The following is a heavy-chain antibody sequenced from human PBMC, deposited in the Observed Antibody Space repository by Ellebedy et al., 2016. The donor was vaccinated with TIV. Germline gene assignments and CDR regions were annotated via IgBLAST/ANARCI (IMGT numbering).Heavy chain of an antibody. Sequence: GESLKISXAASGFTFSSYAMSWVRQAPGKGLEWVSAIRGSGVSTYYADSVKGRFTISRDNSKNTLYLQMNSLRAGDTAVYYCAKDPGYCSSTSCYRYFQHWGQGTLVTVSS. J-gene: IGHJ1*01. V-gene: IGHV3-23*01. CDR1: GFTFSSYA. CDR2: IRGSGVST. D-gene: IGHD2-2*02. CDR3: AKDPGYCSSTSCYRYFQH.